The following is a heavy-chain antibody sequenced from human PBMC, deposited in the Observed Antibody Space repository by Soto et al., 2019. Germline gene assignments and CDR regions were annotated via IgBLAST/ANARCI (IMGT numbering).Heavy chain of an antibody. V-gene: IGHV4-31*03. D-gene: IGHD5-18*01. CDR2: IYYSGST. Sequence: SETLSLTCTVSGGSISSGGYYWSWIRQHPGKGLEWIGYIYYSGSTYYNPSLKSRVTISVDTSKNQFSLKLSSVTAADTAVYYCARDFGSYGYLDYWGQGTLVTVSS. CDR1: GGSISSGGYY. CDR3: ARDFGSYGYLDY. J-gene: IGHJ4*02.